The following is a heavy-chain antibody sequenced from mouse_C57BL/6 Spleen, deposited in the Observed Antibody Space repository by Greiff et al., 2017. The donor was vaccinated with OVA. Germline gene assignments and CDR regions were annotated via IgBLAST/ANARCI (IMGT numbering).Heavy chain of an antibody. CDR3: ARGTAQASTYAMDY. Sequence: EVQVVESGGGLVKPGGSLKLSCAASGFTFSDYGMHWVRQAPEKGLEWVAYISSGSSTIYYADTVKGRFTISRDNAKNTLFLQMTSLRSEDTAMYYCARGTAQASTYAMDYWGQGTSVTVSS. V-gene: IGHV5-17*01. J-gene: IGHJ4*01. CDR2: ISSGSSTI. D-gene: IGHD3-2*02. CDR1: GFTFSDYG.